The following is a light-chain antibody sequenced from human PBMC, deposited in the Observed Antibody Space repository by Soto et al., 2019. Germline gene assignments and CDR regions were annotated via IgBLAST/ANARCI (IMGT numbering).Light chain of an antibody. V-gene: IGLV2-14*01. CDR3: SSYTSSSTYV. Sequence: QSALTQPASVSGSPGQSITISCTGTSSDVGGYNYVSWYQQHPGKAPKLMIYEVSYRPSAVSNRFSGSTSGNTASLTISGLHAEDEADYYCSSYTSSSTYVFGTGTKLTVL. CDR2: EVS. CDR1: SSDVGGYNY. J-gene: IGLJ1*01.